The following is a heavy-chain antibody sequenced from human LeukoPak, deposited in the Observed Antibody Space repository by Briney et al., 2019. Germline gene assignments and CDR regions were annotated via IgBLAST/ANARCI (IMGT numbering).Heavy chain of an antibody. CDR1: GFTFSSYS. CDR2: ISTSSSYI. Sequence: GGSLRLSCAASGFTFSSYSMNWVRQAPGKGLEWVSFISTSSSYIYYADSVKGRFTISRDNSKNTLHLQMNSLRAEDTAVYYCVPATGNNWGQGTLVTVSS. V-gene: IGHV3-21*04. J-gene: IGHJ4*02. CDR3: VPATGNN. D-gene: IGHD1/OR15-1a*01.